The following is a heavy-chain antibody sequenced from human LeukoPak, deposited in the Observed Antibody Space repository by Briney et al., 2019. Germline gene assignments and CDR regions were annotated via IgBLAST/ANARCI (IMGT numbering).Heavy chain of an antibody. V-gene: IGHV4-59*01. CDR3: ARLYQQSKWKYYYYYMDV. CDR1: GASFSTNY. J-gene: IGHJ6*03. CDR2: VFDSGST. Sequence: SETLSLTCSVSGASFSTNYWSWIRQPPGRGLEWIGYVFDSGSTSYNPSLKSRVTISVDTSTKQFSLRLSSVTAADTAVYYCARLYQQSKWKYYYYYMDVWGKGTAVTVSS. D-gene: IGHD1-1*01.